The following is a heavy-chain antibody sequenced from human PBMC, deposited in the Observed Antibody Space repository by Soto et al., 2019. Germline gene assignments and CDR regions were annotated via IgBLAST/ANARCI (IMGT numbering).Heavy chain of an antibody. CDR3: ATEPNYFDY. J-gene: IGHJ4*02. V-gene: IGHV1-18*01. Sequence: QVQLVQSGAEVKKPGASVEVSCKASGYTFTSYGISWVRRAPGQGVEWMGWISAYNGNTMYAQELQGRVTMTTDTSTSTADMELRSLRSDDAAVYYCATEPNYFDYWGQGTLVTVSS. CDR2: ISAYNGNT. CDR1: GYTFTSYG.